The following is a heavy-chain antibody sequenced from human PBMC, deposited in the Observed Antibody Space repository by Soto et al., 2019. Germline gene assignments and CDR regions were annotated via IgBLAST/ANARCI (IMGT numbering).Heavy chain of an antibody. J-gene: IGHJ5*02. CDR1: GFTFTSYG. Sequence: GGSLRLSCSASGFTFTSYGMYWVRQAPGKGLEWVAFISYDGADKVYAESVEGRFIISRDNSKDTVYLQMNSLRTEDTAIYHCAKFSALDVPGMGDWFDPWGPGTLVTVSS. D-gene: IGHD1-1*01. CDR3: AKFSALDVPGMGDWFDP. V-gene: IGHV3-30*18. CDR2: ISYDGADK.